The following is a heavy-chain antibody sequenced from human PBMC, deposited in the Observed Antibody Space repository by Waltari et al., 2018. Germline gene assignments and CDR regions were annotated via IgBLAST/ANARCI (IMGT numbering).Heavy chain of an antibody. Sequence: QVHLVQSGAAVKKPGASVKVSCKASGYPFTGYFMQWVRRAPGQGLEWMGRINPNSGDTNYAQKFQGRVTLTRDTSINTAYMELSSLKSDDTAVYYCARDLGSDYGNRDYWGQGTLVTVPS. J-gene: IGHJ4*02. CDR2: INPNSGDT. V-gene: IGHV1-2*06. CDR1: GYPFTGYF. CDR3: ARDLGSDYGNRDY. D-gene: IGHD4-17*01.